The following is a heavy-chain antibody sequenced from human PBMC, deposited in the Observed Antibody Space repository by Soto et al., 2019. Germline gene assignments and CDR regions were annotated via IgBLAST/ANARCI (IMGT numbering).Heavy chain of an antibody. CDR1: GFTFSSYG. CDR3: ARDSSGCSGGSCYSYYYGMDV. J-gene: IGHJ6*02. V-gene: IGHV3-33*01. D-gene: IGHD2-15*01. CDR2: IWYDGSNK. Sequence: PGGSLRLSCAPSGFTFSSYGMHWVRQAPGKGLEWVAVIWYDGSNKYYADSVKGRFTISRDNSKNTLYLQMNSLRAEDTAVYYCARDSSGCSGGSCYSYYYGMDVWGQGTTVTVSS.